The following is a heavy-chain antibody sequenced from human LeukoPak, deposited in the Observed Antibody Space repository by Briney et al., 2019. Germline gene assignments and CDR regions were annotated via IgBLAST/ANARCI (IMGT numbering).Heavy chain of an antibody. CDR3: AREDTAMVPFVDY. CDR1: GGTFSSYA. CDR2: IIPILGIA. J-gene: IGHJ4*02. D-gene: IGHD5-18*01. V-gene: IGHV1-69*04. Sequence: SLYVSCEASGGTFSSYAISCVPHTPGQGVEWMGRIIPILGIANYAQKFQGRVTITADKSTSTAYMELSSLRSEDTAVYYCAREDTAMVPFVDYWGQGTLVTVSS.